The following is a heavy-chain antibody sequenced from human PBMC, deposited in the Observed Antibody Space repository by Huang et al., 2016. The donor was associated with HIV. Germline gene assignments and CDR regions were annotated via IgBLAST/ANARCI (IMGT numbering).Heavy chain of an antibody. V-gene: IGHV1-69*01. Sequence: QVQLVQSGAEVKKPGSSVRVSCEASGGTFSSYAINWVRQAPGQGLEWRGGSIPIFGTPNYAQKFQGRVTITADESTSTAYMELSSLRSDDTAVYYCARDRKYDNAWYWFDPWGQGTLVTVSS. CDR3: ARDRKYDNAWYWFDP. D-gene: IGHD1-1*01. CDR1: GGTFSSYA. J-gene: IGHJ5*02. CDR2: SIPIFGTP.